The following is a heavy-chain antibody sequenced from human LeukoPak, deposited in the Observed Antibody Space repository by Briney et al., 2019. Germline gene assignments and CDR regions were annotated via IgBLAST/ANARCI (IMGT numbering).Heavy chain of an antibody. CDR2: ISWNSGSI. D-gene: IGHD3-9*01. V-gene: IGHV3-9*01. CDR1: GFTFDDYA. J-gene: IGHJ4*02. Sequence: GRSLRLSCTASGFTFDDYAMHWVRQAPGKGLEWVSGISWNSGSIGYADSVKGRFTISRDNAKNSLYLQMNSLRAEDTALYYCAKSPYYDILTGCYFDYWGQGTLVTVSS. CDR3: AKSPYYDILTGCYFDY.